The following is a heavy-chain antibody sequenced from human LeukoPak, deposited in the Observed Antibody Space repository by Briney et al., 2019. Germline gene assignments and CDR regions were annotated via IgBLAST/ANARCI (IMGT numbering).Heavy chain of an antibody. CDR2: IYYSGST. Sequence: SETLSLTCAVYGGSFSGYYWSWIRQPPGKGLEWIGSIYYSGSTYYNPSLKSRVTISVDTSKNQFSLKLSSVTAADTAVYYCARSSCGGDCYVWGGVYYFDYWGQGTLVTVSS. D-gene: IGHD2-21*02. V-gene: IGHV4-34*01. CDR3: ARSSCGGDCYVWGGVYYFDY. CDR1: GGSFSGYY. J-gene: IGHJ4*02.